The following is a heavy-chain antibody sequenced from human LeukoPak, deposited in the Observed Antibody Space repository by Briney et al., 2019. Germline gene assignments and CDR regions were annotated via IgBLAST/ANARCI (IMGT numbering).Heavy chain of an antibody. V-gene: IGHV3-23*01. CDR1: GFTFSSYA. D-gene: IGHD2-15*01. CDR2: I. J-gene: IGHJ5*02. Sequence: PGGSLRLSCAASGFTFSSYAMSWVRQAPGKGLEWVSAIKGRFTISRDNSKNTLYLQMNSLRAEDAAVYYCAKDRNIYCSGGSSYSPWGQGPLVPVSS. CDR3: AKDRNIYCSGGSSYSP.